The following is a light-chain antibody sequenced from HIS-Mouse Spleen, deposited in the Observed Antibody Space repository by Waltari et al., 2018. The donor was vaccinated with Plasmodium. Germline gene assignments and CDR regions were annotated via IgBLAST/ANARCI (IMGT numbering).Light chain of an antibody. CDR2: EDS. J-gene: IGLJ3*02. CDR1: ALPKKY. Sequence: SYELTQPPSVSVSPGQTARITCSGDALPKKYAYWYQQKPGQAPVLVMYEDSKRPSGIPERFFGSSSGTMATLTISGAQVEDEADYYCYSTDSSGNHRVFGGGTKLTVL. CDR3: YSTDSSGNHRV. V-gene: IGLV3-10*01.